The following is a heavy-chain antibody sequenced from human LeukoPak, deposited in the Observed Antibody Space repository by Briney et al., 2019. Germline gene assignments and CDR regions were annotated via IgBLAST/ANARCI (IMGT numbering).Heavy chain of an antibody. D-gene: IGHD4-23*01. CDR2: IHTSGST. J-gene: IGHJ4*02. V-gene: IGHV4-4*07. Sequence: SETLSLTCTVSGGSISSYYWSWIRQPAGKGLEWIGRIHTSGSTNYNPSLKGRVTMSGDTSKNQFSLKLSSVTAADTAVYYCATDTVVTPFDYWGQGTLVTVSS. CDR1: GGSISSYY. CDR3: ATDTVVTPFDY.